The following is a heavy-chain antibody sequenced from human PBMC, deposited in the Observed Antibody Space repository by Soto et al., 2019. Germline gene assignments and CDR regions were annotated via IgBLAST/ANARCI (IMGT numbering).Heavy chain of an antibody. Sequence: ASVTVSCKASVYTFTGYYIHWVRQAPGQGLEWMGWINPNSGGTNYAQKFQGWVTMTRDTSISTAYTELSRLRSDDTAVYYCARDRADGPDAFDIWGQGTMVTVSS. CDR2: INPNSGGT. CDR3: ARDRADGPDAFDI. D-gene: IGHD4-17*01. CDR1: VYTFTGYY. V-gene: IGHV1-2*04. J-gene: IGHJ3*02.